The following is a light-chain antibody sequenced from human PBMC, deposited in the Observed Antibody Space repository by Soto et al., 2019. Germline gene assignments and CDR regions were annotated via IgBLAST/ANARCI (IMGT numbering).Light chain of an antibody. J-gene: IGKJ4*01. CDR1: QSVDND. V-gene: IGKV3D-15*01. CDR2: DAS. Sequence: EIVRTQSPATLSVSPGDRATLACSASQSVDNDLAWYQQKPGHPPRLLIYDASTRATGIPARFSGSQSGTELDLQVTSLQSEDFAVYCCQQYNNSPLPFCGGT. CDR3: QQYNNSPLP.